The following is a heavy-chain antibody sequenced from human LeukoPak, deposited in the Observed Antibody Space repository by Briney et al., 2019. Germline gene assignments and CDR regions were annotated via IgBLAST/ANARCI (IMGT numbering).Heavy chain of an antibody. CDR2: ISGNNDNP. V-gene: IGHV1-18*01. J-gene: IGHJ4*02. Sequence: ASGTVSCKASGGTINRYAINWVRQAPGQGLEWMGWISGNNDNPNYGQKFQGRFTVTTASSTSTAYMELRNLRFDDTAVYYCARDGTSTDDYWGQGTLVT. D-gene: IGHD2-2*01. CDR1: GGTINRYA. CDR3: ARDGTSTDDY.